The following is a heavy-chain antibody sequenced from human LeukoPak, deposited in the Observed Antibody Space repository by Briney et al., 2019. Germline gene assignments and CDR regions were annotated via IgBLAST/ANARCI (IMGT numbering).Heavy chain of an antibody. J-gene: IGHJ4*02. CDR1: GGSVSSGSYY. D-gene: IGHD5-18*01. Sequence: SETLSLTCTVSGGSVSSGSYYWSWIRQPPGKGLEWIGYIYYSASTNYNPFLKSRVTISVDTSNNQFSLKLSSVTAADTAVYYCARGSRGYSYGWGQGTLVTVSS. CDR3: ARGSRGYSYG. CDR2: IYYSAST. V-gene: IGHV4-61*01.